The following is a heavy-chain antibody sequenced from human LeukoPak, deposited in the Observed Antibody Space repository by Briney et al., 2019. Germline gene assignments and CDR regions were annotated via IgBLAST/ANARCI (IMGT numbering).Heavy chain of an antibody. CDR3: ARRAYSSSWENWFDP. V-gene: IGHV5-51*01. CDR1: GYSFTSYW. Sequence: GESLKISCEGSGYSFTSYWIGWVRQMPGKGLEWMGIIYPGDSDTRYSPSFQGQVTISADKSISTAYLQWSSLKASDTAMYYCARRAYSSSWENWFDPWGQGTLVTVSS. D-gene: IGHD6-13*01. J-gene: IGHJ5*02. CDR2: IYPGDSDT.